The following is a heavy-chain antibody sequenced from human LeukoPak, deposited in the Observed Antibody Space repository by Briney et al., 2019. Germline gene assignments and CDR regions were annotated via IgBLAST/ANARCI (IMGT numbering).Heavy chain of an antibody. CDR1: GFTFSSYG. J-gene: IGHJ6*02. CDR2: IWYDGSNK. Sequence: GGSLRLSCAASGFTFSSYGMHWVRQAPGKGLEWVAVIWYDGSNKYYADSVKGRFTISRDNSKNTLYLQMNSLRAEDTAVYYCARERVVYGDYEDYHGMDVWGQGTTVTVSS. D-gene: IGHD4-17*01. CDR3: ARERVVYGDYEDYHGMDV. V-gene: IGHV3-33*01.